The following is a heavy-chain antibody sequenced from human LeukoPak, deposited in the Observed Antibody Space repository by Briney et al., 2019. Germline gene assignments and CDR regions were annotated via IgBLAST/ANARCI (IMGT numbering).Heavy chain of an antibody. Sequence: PGGSLRLSCAASGFTFDDYAMHWVRQAPGKGLEWVSGISWNSGSIGYADSVKGRFTISRDNAKNSLYLQMNSLRAEDTALYYCAKGSGYDLDYYYYMDVWGQGTTVTVSS. CDR1: GFTFDDYA. CDR2: ISWNSGSI. J-gene: IGHJ6*03. D-gene: IGHD5-12*01. V-gene: IGHV3-9*01. CDR3: AKGSGYDLDYYYYMDV.